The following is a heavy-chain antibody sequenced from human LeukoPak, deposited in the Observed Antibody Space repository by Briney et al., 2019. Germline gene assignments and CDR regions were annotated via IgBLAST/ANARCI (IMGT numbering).Heavy chain of an antibody. V-gene: IGHV4-4*07. CDR2: IYTSGST. CDR1: GGSISSYY. J-gene: IGHJ6*03. CDR3: ARDGRVTTSLLYYYYYMDV. D-gene: IGHD4-17*01. Sequence: PSETLSLTCTVSGGSISSYYWSWIRQPAGKGLEWIGRIYTSGSTNYNPSLKSRVTMSVDTSKNQFSPKLSSVTAADTAVYYCARDGRVTTSLLYYYYYMDVWGKGTTVTVSS.